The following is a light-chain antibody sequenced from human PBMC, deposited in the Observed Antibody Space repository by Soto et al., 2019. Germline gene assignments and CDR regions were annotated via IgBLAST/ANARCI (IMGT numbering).Light chain of an antibody. J-gene: IGLJ2*01. V-gene: IGLV2-14*01. CDR2: EVT. Sequence: QSVLTQPASVSESPGQSITISCTGTSSDVGGYNYVSWYQHHPGKAPKLIIYEVTNRPSGVSNRFSAYKTGNTAFLTISGLQAEDEADYFCSSYTSNITPVIFGGGTKVTVL. CDR3: SSYTSNITPVI. CDR1: SSDVGGYNY.